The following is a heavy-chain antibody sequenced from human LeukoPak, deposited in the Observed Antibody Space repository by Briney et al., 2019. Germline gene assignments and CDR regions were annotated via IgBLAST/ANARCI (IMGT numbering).Heavy chain of an antibody. CDR2: IYYSGST. J-gene: IGHJ6*03. Sequence: MTSETLSLTCTVSGGSISSSSYYWGWIRQPPGKGLEWIGSIYYSGSTYYNPSLKSRVTISVDTSKNQFSLKLSSVTAADTAVYYCARHTYYYDSSGYYYGHFEYYYYMDVWGKGTTVTISS. CDR1: GGSISSSSYY. D-gene: IGHD3-22*01. V-gene: IGHV4-39*01. CDR3: ARHTYYYDSSGYYYGHFEYYYYMDV.